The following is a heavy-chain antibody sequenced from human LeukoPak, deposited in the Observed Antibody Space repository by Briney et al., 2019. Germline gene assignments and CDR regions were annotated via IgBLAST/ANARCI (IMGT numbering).Heavy chain of an antibody. Sequence: GGSLRLSCAASGFTFSGYEMNWVRQAPGKGLEWVSHISSSGRTTHYADSVKGRFTISRDNAKNSLYLQMNSLRGEDTAVYYCARDSTHTAAAGRGDYWGQGTLVTVSS. CDR3: ARDSTHTAAAGRGDY. V-gene: IGHV3-48*03. D-gene: IGHD6-13*01. CDR1: GFTFSGYE. CDR2: ISSSGRTT. J-gene: IGHJ4*02.